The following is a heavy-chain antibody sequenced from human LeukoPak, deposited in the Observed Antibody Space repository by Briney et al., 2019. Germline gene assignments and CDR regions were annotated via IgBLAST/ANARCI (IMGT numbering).Heavy chain of an antibody. J-gene: IGHJ6*03. V-gene: IGHV3-30*02. CDR2: IRYEGNEK. D-gene: IGHD6-19*01. Sequence: GGSLRLSCAASGFTFSYYGMHWVRQAPGKGLEWVAFIRYEGNEKYYAGSVKGRFTISRDNSKNTLYLEMNSLRAEDTAVYYCTTPPPVAGYYYYYYMDVWAKGTTVTVSS. CDR3: TTPPPVAGYYYYYYMDV. CDR1: GFTFSYYG.